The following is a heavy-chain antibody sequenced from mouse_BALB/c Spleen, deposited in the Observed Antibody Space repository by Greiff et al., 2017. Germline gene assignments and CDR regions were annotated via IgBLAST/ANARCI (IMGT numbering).Heavy chain of an antibody. V-gene: IGHV1-7*01. CDR3: ARRDYYAMDY. J-gene: IGHJ4*01. Sequence: VQLQQSGAELAKPGASVKMSCKASGYTFTSYWMHWVKQRPGQGLEWIGYINPSTGYTEYNQKFKDKATLTADKSSSTAYMQLSSLTSEDSAVYYCARRDYYAMDYWGQGTSVTVSS. CDR1: GYTFTSYW. CDR2: INPSTGYT.